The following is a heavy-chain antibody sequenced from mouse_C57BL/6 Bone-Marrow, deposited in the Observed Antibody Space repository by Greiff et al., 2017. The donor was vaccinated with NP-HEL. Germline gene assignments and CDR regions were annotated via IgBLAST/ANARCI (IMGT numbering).Heavy chain of an antibody. J-gene: IGHJ3*01. D-gene: IGHD2-14*01. CDR1: GYAFTNYL. Sequence: VQLQQSGAELVRPGTSVKVSCKASGYAFTNYLIEWVKQRPGQGLEWIGVINPGSGGTNYNEKFKGKATLTADKSSSTAYMQLSSLTSEDSAVCFCGRDEGIGGACWGQGTLVTVSA. V-gene: IGHV1-54*01. CDR3: GRDEGIGGAC. CDR2: INPGSGGT.